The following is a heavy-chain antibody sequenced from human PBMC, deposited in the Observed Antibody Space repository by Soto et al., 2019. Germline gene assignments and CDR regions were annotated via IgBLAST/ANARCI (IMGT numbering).Heavy chain of an antibody. V-gene: IGHV1-3*01. Sequence: GASVKVSCKASGYAFTSYALHWVRQAPGQRLEWMGWINCGNGDTVYSQHLQGRVTITRDTSASTVYMELSSLRSEDTSVYYCARGGECGGACHSFDYWGRGALAPVPS. D-gene: IGHD2-21*02. J-gene: IGHJ4*02. CDR2: INCGNGDT. CDR1: GYAFTSYA. CDR3: ARGGECGGACHSFDY.